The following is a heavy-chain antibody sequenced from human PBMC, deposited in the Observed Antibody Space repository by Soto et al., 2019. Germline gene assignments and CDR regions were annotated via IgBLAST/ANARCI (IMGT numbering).Heavy chain of an antibody. J-gene: IGHJ6*02. CDR3: AKGAERYYYGMDV. V-gene: IGHV4-61*01. Sequence: SETLSLTCTVSGGSVSSGSYYWSWIRQPPGKGLEWIGYIYYSGSTNYNPSLKSRVTISVDTSKNQFSLKLSSVTAADTAVYYCAKGAERYYYGMDVWGQGTTVTVSS. CDR1: GGSVSSGSYY. CDR2: IYYSGST.